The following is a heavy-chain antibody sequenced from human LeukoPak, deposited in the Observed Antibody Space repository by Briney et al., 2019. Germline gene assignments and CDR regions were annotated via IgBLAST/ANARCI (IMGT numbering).Heavy chain of an antibody. Sequence: GGSPRLSCAASGFTFSRYTMNWVRQAPGEGLEWVSGISGSGGSTHYADSVKGRFTISRDNSKNTLYLQMNSLRAEDTAVYYCAKRIAAQENFDYWGQGTLVTVSS. CDR3: AKRIAAQENFDY. V-gene: IGHV3-23*01. CDR2: ISGSGGST. J-gene: IGHJ4*02. D-gene: IGHD6-6*01. CDR1: GFTFSRYT.